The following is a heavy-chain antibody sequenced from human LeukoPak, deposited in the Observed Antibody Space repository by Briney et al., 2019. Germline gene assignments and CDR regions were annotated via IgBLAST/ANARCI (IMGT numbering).Heavy chain of an antibody. CDR2: IWSDGSNK. J-gene: IGHJ4*02. CDR1: GFTFSSYG. V-gene: IGHV3-33*06. Sequence: GGSLRLSCAASGFTFSSYGMHWVCQAPGKGLEWVAVIWSDGSNKYYADSVKGRFTISRDNSKNTLYLQMNSLRADDTAIYYCAKDRVPDSFWSVDYWGQGTLVIVPS. D-gene: IGHD3-22*01. CDR3: AKDRVPDSFWSVDY.